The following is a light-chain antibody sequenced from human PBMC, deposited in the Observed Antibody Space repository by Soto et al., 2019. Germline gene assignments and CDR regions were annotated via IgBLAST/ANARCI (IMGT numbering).Light chain of an antibody. CDR1: STDIGGYNY. CDR2: EVY. V-gene: IGLV2-8*01. CDR3: TSSARSKDPCVV. Sequence: QSVLTQPPSASGSPGQSVTISCTGTSTDIGGYNYVSWYQQQPGKAPTLLIYEVYKRPSGVPDRFSGSKSGNTASLTVSGLQGDDEADYYCTSSARSKDPCVVFGGGTKVTVL. J-gene: IGLJ2*01.